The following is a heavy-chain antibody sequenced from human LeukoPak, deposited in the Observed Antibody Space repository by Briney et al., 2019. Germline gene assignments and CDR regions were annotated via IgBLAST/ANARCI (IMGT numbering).Heavy chain of an antibody. CDR2: ISAYNGNT. J-gene: IGHJ4*02. CDR3: ARDLSDSSGYVPYFDY. V-gene: IGHV1-18*01. Sequence: ASVKVSCKASGYTFITYGISWVRQAPGQGLEWMGWISAYNGNTNYAQELQGRVTMTTDTSTSTAYMELRSLRSDDTAVYYCARDLSDSSGYVPYFDYWGQGTLVTVSS. D-gene: IGHD3-22*01. CDR1: GYTFITYG.